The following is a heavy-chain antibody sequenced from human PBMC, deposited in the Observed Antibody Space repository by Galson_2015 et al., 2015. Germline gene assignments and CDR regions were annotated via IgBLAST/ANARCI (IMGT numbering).Heavy chain of an antibody. CDR3: ARDENSGSYTAPFFDY. Sequence: SLRLSCAASEFSFSRYSMNWVRQAPGKGLEWLSYISGSSATIYYADSVKGRFTISRDNAKKSLYLHMNNLRAEDTAMYYCARDENSGSYTAPFFDYWGQGTPVTVSS. J-gene: IGHJ4*02. V-gene: IGHV3-48*01. CDR1: EFSFSRYS. D-gene: IGHD1-26*01. CDR2: ISGSSATI.